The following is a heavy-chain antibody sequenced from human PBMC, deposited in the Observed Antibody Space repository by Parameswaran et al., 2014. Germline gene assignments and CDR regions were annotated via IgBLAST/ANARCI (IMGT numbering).Heavy chain of an antibody. CDR2: INHSGST. J-gene: IGHJ4*02. D-gene: IGHD3-10*01. Sequence: VRQAPGKGLEWIGEINHSGSTNYNPSLKSRVTISVDTSKNQFSLKLSSVTAADTAVYYCARGRGASDYWGQGTLVTVSS. CDR3: ARGRGASDY. V-gene: IGHV4-34*01.